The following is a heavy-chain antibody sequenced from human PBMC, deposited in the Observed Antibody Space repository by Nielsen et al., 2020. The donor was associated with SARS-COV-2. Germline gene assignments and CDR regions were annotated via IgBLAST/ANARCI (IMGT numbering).Heavy chain of an antibody. J-gene: IGHJ4*02. D-gene: IGHD1-26*01. CDR1: GFTFSSYA. CDR3: ARWSGSYPASFFDS. V-gene: IGHV3-23*01. Sequence: GESLKISCAASGFTFSSYAMSWVRQAPGKGLEWVSAISGSGGSTYYAGSVKGRFTISRDNSKNTLYLQMNSLRAEDTAVYYCARWSGSYPASFFDSWGPGTLVTVSS. CDR2: ISGSGGST.